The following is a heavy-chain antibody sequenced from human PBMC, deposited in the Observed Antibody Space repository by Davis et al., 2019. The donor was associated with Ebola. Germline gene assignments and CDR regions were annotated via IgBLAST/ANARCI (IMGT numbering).Heavy chain of an antibody. CDR3: ARVVFVAGATPSWYFDL. CDR1: AGSFSGYY. J-gene: IGHJ2*01. Sequence: SETLSLTCAVYAGSFSGYYWSWIRQPPGKGLEWIGEINHSGSTNYNPSLKSRVTISVDTSKNQFSLKLSSVTAADTAVYYCARVVFVAGATPSWYFDLWGRGTLVTVSP. CDR2: INHSGST. D-gene: IGHD2-15*01. V-gene: IGHV4-34*01.